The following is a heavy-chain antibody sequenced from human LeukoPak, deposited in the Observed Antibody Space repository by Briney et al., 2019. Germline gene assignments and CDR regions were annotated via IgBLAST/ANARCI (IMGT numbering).Heavy chain of an antibody. CDR3: ARESIDGYNFDH. J-gene: IGHJ4*02. CDR1: GFTFDDYA. CDR2: ISWNSGSI. Sequence: GGSLRLSCAASGFTFDDYAMHWVRQAPGKGLEWVSGISWNSGSIDYADSVKGRFTISRDNAKNSLYLQMNSLRAEDSAVYHCARESIDGYNFDHWGQGTLVTVSS. V-gene: IGHV3-9*01. D-gene: IGHD5-24*01.